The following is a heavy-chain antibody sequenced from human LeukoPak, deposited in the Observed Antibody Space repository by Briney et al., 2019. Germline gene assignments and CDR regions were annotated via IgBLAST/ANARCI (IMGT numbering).Heavy chain of an antibody. V-gene: IGHV4-4*07. CDR1: GGSISSYY. Sequence: SETLSLTCSVSGGSISSYYWSWLRQPAGKGLEWIGRIYTSGSTNYNPSLKSRVTMSVDTSKNQFSLKLSSVTAADTAVYYCARDERVPAIYYYGMDVWGQGTTVTVSS. D-gene: IGHD2-2*01. CDR3: ARDERVPAIYYYGMDV. CDR2: IYTSGST. J-gene: IGHJ6*02.